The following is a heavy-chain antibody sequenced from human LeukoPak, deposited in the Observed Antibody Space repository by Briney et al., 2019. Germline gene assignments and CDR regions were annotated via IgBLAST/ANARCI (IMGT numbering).Heavy chain of an antibody. D-gene: IGHD2-15*01. CDR1: GGSISSGSYY. J-gene: IGHJ4*02. Sequence: SETPSLTCTVSGGSISSGSYYWSWIRQPPGKGLEWIGSIYTSGSTKYNPSLKSRVTISLDTSKNQFSLKLSSVTAADTAVYYCARDAPTAYCSGGTCYFDYWGQGTLVTVSS. CDR3: ARDAPTAYCSGGTCYFDY. V-gene: IGHV4-61*02. CDR2: IYTSGST.